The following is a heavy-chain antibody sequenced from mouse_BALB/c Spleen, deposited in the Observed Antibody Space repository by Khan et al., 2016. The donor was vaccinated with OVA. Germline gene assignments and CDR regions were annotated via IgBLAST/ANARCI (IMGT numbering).Heavy chain of an antibody. D-gene: IGHD1-2*01. CDR1: GYSITSGYG. J-gene: IGHJ2*01. CDR2: ISYSGST. CDR3: ARTARIKY. Sequence: EVELVESGPGLVKPSQSLSLTCTVTGYSITSGYGWNWIRQFPGNKLEWMGYISYSGSTNYNPSLKSRNSITRDTSKNQLFLQVNSVPTEDTATYYCARTARIKYWGQGTTLTVSS. V-gene: IGHV3-2*02.